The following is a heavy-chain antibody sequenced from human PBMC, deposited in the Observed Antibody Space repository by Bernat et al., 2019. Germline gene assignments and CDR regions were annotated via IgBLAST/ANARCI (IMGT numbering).Heavy chain of an antibody. CDR3: ARGQGRIAAAGSSFDY. CDR2: ILYDGSDK. D-gene: IGHD6-13*01. J-gene: IGHJ4*02. Sequence: QVQLVESGGGVVQPGGSLRLSCAASGFTFSNYGMHWVHQAPGKGLEWVAFILYDGSDKYYADSVKGRFTISRDSSKKTLYLQMNSLRAEDTAVYYCARGQGRIAAAGSSFDYWGPGTLVTVPS. CDR1: GFTFSNYG. V-gene: IGHV3-30*02.